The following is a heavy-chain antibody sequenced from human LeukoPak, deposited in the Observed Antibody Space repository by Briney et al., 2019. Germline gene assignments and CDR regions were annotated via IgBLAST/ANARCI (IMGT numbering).Heavy chain of an antibody. CDR1: GFTFSSYG. D-gene: IGHD3-3*01. CDR3: AKTPYEFWSGYFDY. CDR2: IRYDGSNK. Sequence: PGGSLRLSCAASGFTFSSYGMHWVRQAPGKGLEWVAFIRYDGSNKYYADSVKGRFTISRDNSKNTLYLQMNSLRAEDTAVYYCAKTPYEFWSGYFDYWGQGTLVTVSS. V-gene: IGHV3-30*02. J-gene: IGHJ4*02.